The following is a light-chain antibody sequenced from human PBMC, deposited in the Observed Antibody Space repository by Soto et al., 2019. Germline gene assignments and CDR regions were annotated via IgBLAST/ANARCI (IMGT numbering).Light chain of an antibody. CDR2: EVN. CDR3: CAYAASSSFYV. CDR1: SSDVGNYNL. Sequence: QSALTQPASVSGSPGQSITISCTGTSSDVGNYNLVSWYQQHPDKAPKFMIYEVNKRPSGVSNRFSGSKSGNTASLTTSGLQADDTADYYRCAYAASSSFYVFGTGTKVPV. J-gene: IGLJ1*01. V-gene: IGLV2-23*02.